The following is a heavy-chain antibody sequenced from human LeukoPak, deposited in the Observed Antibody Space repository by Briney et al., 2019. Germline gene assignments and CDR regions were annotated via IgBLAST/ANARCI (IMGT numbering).Heavy chain of an antibody. CDR1: GGSFSDYY. Sequence: KTSETLSLTCAVYGGSFSDYYWTWIRQPPGKGLEWIGEINHSGGTNYNPSLKSRVTISVDTSKNQFSMRLISMTAADTAVYYCARGNKGVVSYLNWFDPWGQGTLVTVSS. J-gene: IGHJ5*02. V-gene: IGHV4-34*01. D-gene: IGHD2-15*01. CDR3: ARGNKGVVSYLNWFDP. CDR2: INHSGGT.